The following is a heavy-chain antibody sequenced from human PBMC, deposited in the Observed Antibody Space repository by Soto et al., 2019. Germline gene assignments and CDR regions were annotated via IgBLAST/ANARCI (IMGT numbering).Heavy chain of an antibody. J-gene: IGHJ6*03. D-gene: IGHD6-13*01. V-gene: IGHV4-39*01. CDR1: GGSISSSSYY. CDR3: ARQGSSWYYHYMDV. Sequence: SETLSLTCTVSGGSISSSSYYWGWIRQPPGKGLEWIGSIYYSGSTYYNPSLKSRVTISVDTSKNQFSLKLSSVTAADTAVYYCARQGSSWYYHYMDVWGKGTTVTVSS. CDR2: IYYSGST.